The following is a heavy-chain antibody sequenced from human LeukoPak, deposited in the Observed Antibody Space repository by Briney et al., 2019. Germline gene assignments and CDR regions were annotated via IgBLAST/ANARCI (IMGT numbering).Heavy chain of an antibody. V-gene: IGHV1-2*02. Sequence: GVSVKVSCKASGYTFTGYCMHWVRQAPGQGLEWMGWINPNSGGTNYAQKFQGRVTMTRDTSISTAYMELSRLRSDDTAVYYCARDRGTMIVVVIPYFDYWGQGTLVTVSS. CDR2: INPNSGGT. CDR3: ARDRGTMIVVVIPYFDY. CDR1: GYTFTGYC. D-gene: IGHD3-22*01. J-gene: IGHJ4*02.